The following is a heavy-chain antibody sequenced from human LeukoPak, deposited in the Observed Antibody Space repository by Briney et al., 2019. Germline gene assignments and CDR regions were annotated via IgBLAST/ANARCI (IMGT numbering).Heavy chain of an antibody. CDR2: ISYDASTK. CDR3: AKESGIRSYGAYFPH. CDR1: GVTFSNYG. Sequence: GGSLRLSCAASGVTFSNYGMEWVRQAPGKGLEWVAVISYDASTKSYADSAKGRFTISRDNSKNTLYLQMNSLRAEDTAVYYCAKESGIRSYGAYFPHWGQGTLVPVSS. V-gene: IGHV3-30*18. J-gene: IGHJ1*01. D-gene: IGHD4-17*01.